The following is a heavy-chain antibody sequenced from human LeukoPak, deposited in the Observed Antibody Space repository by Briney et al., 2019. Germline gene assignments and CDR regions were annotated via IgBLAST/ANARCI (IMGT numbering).Heavy chain of an antibody. CDR1: GYTFTGYY. V-gene: IGHV1-2*02. D-gene: IGHD3-16*02. CDR3: ARGATGTYYDYVWGSYRHPEFDY. CDR2: INPNSGGT. Sequence: ASVKVSCKASGYTFTGYYMHWVRQAPGQGLEWMGWINPNSGGTNYAQKFQGRVTMTRDTSISTAYMELSRLRSDDTAMYYCARGATGTYYDYVWGSYRHPEFDYWGQGTLVTVSS. J-gene: IGHJ4*02.